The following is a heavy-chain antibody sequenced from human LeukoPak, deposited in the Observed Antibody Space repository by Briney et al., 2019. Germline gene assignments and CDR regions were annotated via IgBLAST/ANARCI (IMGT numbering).Heavy chain of an antibody. CDR1: GFSLSNATMG. Sequence: SGPVLVKPTETLTLTCTVSGFSLSNATMGVSWSRQPPGKALEWLAHIFSNDEKSYSTSLKSRLTISKDTSKSQVVLTMTNMDPVDTATYYCEARISRGYYGMDVWGQGTTVTVSS. CDR2: IFSNDEK. CDR3: EARISRGYYGMDV. D-gene: IGHD1-14*01. J-gene: IGHJ6*02. V-gene: IGHV2-26*01.